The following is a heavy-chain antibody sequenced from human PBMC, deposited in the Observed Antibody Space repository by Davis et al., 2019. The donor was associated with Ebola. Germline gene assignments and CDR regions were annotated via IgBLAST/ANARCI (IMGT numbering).Heavy chain of an antibody. CDR1: GFTFSSYS. Sequence: PGGSLRLSCAASGFTFSSYSMNWVRQAPGKGLEWVSSISSSSSYIYYADSVKGRFTISRDNSKNTLYLQMSSLRIEDTAVYYCVKGSITMTVVVYFDLWGQGTLVTVSP. V-gene: IGHV3-21*01. J-gene: IGHJ4*02. CDR2: ISSSSSYI. CDR3: VKGSITMTVVVYFDL. D-gene: IGHD3-22*01.